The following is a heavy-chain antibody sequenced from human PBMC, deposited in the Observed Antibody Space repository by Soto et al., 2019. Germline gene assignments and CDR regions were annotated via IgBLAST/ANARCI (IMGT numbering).Heavy chain of an antibody. V-gene: IGHV3-23*01. CDR2: ISGSGGST. D-gene: IGHD6-13*01. Sequence: GGSLRLSCAASGLTFSSYAMSWVRQAPGKGLEWVSAISGSGGSTYYADSVMGRFTISRDNSKNTLYLQMNSLRAEDTAVYYCAKDALYSSSWFYWFDPSGQGTLVTVSS. CDR3: AKDALYSSSWFYWFDP. CDR1: GLTFSSYA. J-gene: IGHJ5*02.